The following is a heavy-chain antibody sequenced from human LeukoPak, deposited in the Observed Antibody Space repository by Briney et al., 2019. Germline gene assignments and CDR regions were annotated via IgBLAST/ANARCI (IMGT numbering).Heavy chain of an antibody. Sequence: ETLSLTCTASGGSISSYYWSWIRQPPGKGLEWIGYIYYSGSTNYNPSLKSRVTISVDTSKNQFSLKLSSVTAADTAVYYCARGNDFWSGFPPYYYGMDVWGQGTTVTVSS. CDR3: ARGNDFWSGFPPYYYGMDV. V-gene: IGHV4-59*01. D-gene: IGHD3-3*01. J-gene: IGHJ6*02. CDR1: GGSISSYY. CDR2: IYYSGST.